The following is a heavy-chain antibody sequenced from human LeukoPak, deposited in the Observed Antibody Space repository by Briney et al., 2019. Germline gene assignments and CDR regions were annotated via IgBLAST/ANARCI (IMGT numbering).Heavy chain of an antibody. CDR2: IGGSGDKT. D-gene: IGHD6-19*01. CDR3: VRRGDASSGWGDHDF. CDR1: GFTFNRNA. J-gene: IGHJ4*02. Sequence: GGSLRLSCAASGFTFNRNAISWVRQAPGKGLEWVSTIGGSGDKTLYADSVKGRFTISRDNSKNMVHLQMNSLTGEDTALYYCVRRGDASSGWGDHDFWGQGALVTVSS. V-gene: IGHV3-23*01.